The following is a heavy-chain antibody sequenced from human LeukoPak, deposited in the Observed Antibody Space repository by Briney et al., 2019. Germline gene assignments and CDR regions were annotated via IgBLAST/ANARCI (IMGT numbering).Heavy chain of an antibody. Sequence: ASVKVSCKASGYTLTDYYLHWVRQAPGQGLEWMGWINLNSGGTNYAQNFQGRVTMTRDTSISTAYMEVTRLRSDDTAVYFCARGRIPPYFDYWGQGTLVTVSS. V-gene: IGHV1-2*02. J-gene: IGHJ4*02. CDR2: INLNSGGT. CDR3: ARGRIPPYFDY. D-gene: IGHD5-18*01. CDR1: GYTLTDYY.